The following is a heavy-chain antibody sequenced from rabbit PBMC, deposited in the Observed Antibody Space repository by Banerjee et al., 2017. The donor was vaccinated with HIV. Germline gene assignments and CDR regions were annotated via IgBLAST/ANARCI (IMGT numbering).Heavy chain of an antibody. D-gene: IGHD6-1*01. V-gene: IGHV1S40*01. J-gene: IGHJ4*01. Sequence: ASWAKGRFTISKTSSTTVTLQMTSLTAADTATYFCASSGYAGYGYAFHYFHLWGPGTLVTVS. CDR3: ASSGYAGYGYAFHYFHL.